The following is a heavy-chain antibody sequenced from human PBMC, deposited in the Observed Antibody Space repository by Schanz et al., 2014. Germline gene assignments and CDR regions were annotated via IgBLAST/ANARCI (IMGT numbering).Heavy chain of an antibody. CDR2: ISYDGSNK. Sequence: QVQLVESGGGVVQPGRSLRLSCAVSGFTFSSYGMHWVRQAPGKGLEWVALISYDGSNKHYADSVKGRFTISRDNSKKTLYVQMNSLRAEDTAVYYCAKQHGVIQQVSDYWGQGTLVTVAS. J-gene: IGHJ4*02. V-gene: IGHV3-30*18. CDR3: AKQHGVIQQVSDY. D-gene: IGHD3-22*01. CDR1: GFTFSSYG.